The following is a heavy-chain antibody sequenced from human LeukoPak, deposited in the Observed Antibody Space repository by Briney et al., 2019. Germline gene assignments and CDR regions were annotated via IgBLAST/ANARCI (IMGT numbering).Heavy chain of an antibody. CDR2: IIPILGIA. V-gene: IGHV1-69*04. CDR1: GGTFSSYT. D-gene: IGHD6-19*01. CDR3: AREAVAGTPFPLFDY. Sequence: ASVKVSCKASGGTFSSYTISWVRQAPGQGLEWMGRIIPILGIANYAQEFQGRVTITADKSTSTAYMELSSLRSEDTAVYYCAREAVAGTPFPLFDYWGQGTLVTVSS. J-gene: IGHJ4*02.